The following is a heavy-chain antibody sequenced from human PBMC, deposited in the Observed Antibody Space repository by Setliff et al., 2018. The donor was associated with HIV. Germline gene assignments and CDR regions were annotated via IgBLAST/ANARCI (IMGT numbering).Heavy chain of an antibody. D-gene: IGHD2-15*01. CDR2: FYFGRTT. J-gene: IGHJ4*02. V-gene: IGHV4-39*07. CDR3: ARDYGQEDSAMDFDH. Sequence: SQTLSLTCTVSGGSVYTASYYWAWVRQPPGKGLEWIGTFYFGRTTYYNPSLKSRVTISVDTSKNQFSLKVTSVTAADTAVYYCARDYGQEDSAMDFDHWGQGTLVTVSS. CDR1: GGSVYTASYY.